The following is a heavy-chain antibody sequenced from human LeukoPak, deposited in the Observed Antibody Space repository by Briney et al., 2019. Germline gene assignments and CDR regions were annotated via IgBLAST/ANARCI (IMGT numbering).Heavy chain of an antibody. D-gene: IGHD6-19*01. J-gene: IGHJ4*02. CDR2: IYTSGSI. Sequence: PSETLSLTCTVSGGSISSYYWSWIRQPAGKGLEWIGRIYTSGSINYNPSLKSRVTMSVDTSKKQFSLKLSSVTAADTAVYYCARGTPYSSGWYPPVRFDYWGQGTLVTVSS. CDR3: ARGTPYSSGWYPPVRFDY. V-gene: IGHV4-4*07. CDR1: GGSISSYY.